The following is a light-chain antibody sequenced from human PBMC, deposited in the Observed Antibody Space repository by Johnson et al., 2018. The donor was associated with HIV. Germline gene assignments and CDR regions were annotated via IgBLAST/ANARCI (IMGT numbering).Light chain of an antibody. V-gene: IGLV1-51*01. J-gene: IGLJ1*01. Sequence: QSVLTQPPSVSAAPGQRVNISCSGTSSNIGNNYVSWNQQFPGTAPKLVIYDNNNRPSGIPDRFSGSKSGSSATLDITGLQTGGEADYFCGTWNTSLRTGFFGTGTKVTVL. CDR2: DNN. CDR1: SSNIGNNY. CDR3: GTWNTSLRTGF.